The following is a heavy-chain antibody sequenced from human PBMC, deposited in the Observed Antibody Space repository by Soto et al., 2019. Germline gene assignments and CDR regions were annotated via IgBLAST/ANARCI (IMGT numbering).Heavy chain of an antibody. V-gene: IGHV4-34*02. CDR2: ITQSGSP. J-gene: IGHJ4*02. Sequence: QVQLQQWGAGLLNPSETLSLRCAVHGGSFSGYYWSWLRQPPGKGLEWIGEITQSGSPTYNPSLGSRVPIAIDTSENQFSLRLTSVTAADTSVYYCARGRITMIRGGYFDFWGQGTLVNVSS. CDR3: ARGRITMIRGGYFDF. CDR1: GGSFSGYY. D-gene: IGHD3-10*01.